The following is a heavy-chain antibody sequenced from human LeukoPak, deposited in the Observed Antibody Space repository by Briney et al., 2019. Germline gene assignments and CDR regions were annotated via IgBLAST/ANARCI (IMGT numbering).Heavy chain of an antibody. J-gene: IGHJ5*02. CDR1: GFLFSTDW. CDR2: IYPGDSDT. D-gene: IGHD4-11*01. Sequence: GASLEICCEGAGFLFSTDWIGGGRQLAGKGLEWMGIIYPGDSDTKYSPSFQGQVIISVDKSITTAYLQWSSLKASDTAMYYCARQWWGSDYMPKYNWFDPWGQGTLVTVSS. CDR3: ARQWWGSDYMPKYNWFDP. V-gene: IGHV5-51*01.